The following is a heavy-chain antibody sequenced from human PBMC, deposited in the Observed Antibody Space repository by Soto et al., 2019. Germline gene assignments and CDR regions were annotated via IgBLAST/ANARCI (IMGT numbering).Heavy chain of an antibody. CDR2: VYHSXNT. V-gene: IGHV4-4*02. Sequence: PXXTLSFTCAVSRDSITSDKWWSWVRQPPGKGMEWIGXVYHSXNTNYKHSLKXXVIISVDXXKNQFSLKLSSVNDADKDMYYCARGERQQLRVYWGQGTLVTVYS. CDR3: ARGERQQLRVY. D-gene: IGHD6-13*01. J-gene: IGHJ4*02. CDR1: RDSITSDKW.